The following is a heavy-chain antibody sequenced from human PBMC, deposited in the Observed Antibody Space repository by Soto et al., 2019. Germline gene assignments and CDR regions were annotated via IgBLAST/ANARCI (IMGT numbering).Heavy chain of an antibody. V-gene: IGHV3-23*01. Sequence: EVQLLESGGGLVQPGGSLRLSCAASGFTFNNCAMSWVRQAPGKGLEWVSAISASGGVTYYADSVKGRFTISRDNSKNTLYLQMNGLRAEDTAVYYCTSRYYFDYWGQGTLVTVSS. CDR2: ISASGGVT. CDR1: GFTFNNCA. J-gene: IGHJ4*02. CDR3: TSRYYFDY.